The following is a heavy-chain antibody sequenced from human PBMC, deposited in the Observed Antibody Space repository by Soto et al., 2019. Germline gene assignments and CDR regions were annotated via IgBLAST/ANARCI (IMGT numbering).Heavy chain of an antibody. J-gene: IGHJ4*02. D-gene: IGHD1-1*01. V-gene: IGHV3-15*01. CDR1: GFTFSSAW. Sequence: PGGSLRLSCAASGFTFSSAWMTWVRQAPGEALEWVGRIKSKTDGGTTDHAAPVKGRFTISRDDSKNTLYLQMNSLTTEDTAVYYCTTDLPPRAPVHYWGQGTLVTVSS. CDR2: IKSKTDGGTT. CDR3: TTDLPPRAPVHY.